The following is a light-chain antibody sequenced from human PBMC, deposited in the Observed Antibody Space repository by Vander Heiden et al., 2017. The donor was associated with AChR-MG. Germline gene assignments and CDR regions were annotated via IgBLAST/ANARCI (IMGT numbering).Light chain of an antibody. CDR3: QQLNSFPRT. V-gene: IGKV1-9*01. Sequence: IQLTQSPSSLSACVGDRVTITCRASQYKSNCLAWYQQKPRRAPKLVIYAASTLQSGVPSRFSGSGSGTDFTLTISSLQPEDFATYYCQQLNSFPRTFGGGTKVEIK. CDR2: AAS. J-gene: IGKJ4*01. CDR1: QYKSNC.